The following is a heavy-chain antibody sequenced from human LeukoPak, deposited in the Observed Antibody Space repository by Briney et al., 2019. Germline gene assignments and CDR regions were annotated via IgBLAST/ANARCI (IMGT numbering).Heavy chain of an antibody. CDR2: MNPNSGNT. V-gene: IGHV1-8*01. Sequence: ASVKVSCKASGYTFTSYDINWVRQATGQGLEWMGWMNPNSGNTGYAQKFQGRVTMTRNTSISTAYMELSSLRSEDTAVYYCARGPPGSGWYLTPYYYYYGMDVWGQGTTVTVSS. D-gene: IGHD6-19*01. J-gene: IGHJ6*02. CDR1: GYTFTSYD. CDR3: ARGPPGSGWYLTPYYYYYGMDV.